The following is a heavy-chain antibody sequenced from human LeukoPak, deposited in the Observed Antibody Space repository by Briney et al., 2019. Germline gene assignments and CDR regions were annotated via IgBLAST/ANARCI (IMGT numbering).Heavy chain of an antibody. Sequence: SQTLSLTCTVSGDSISSGGYYWSWIRQHPGKGLEWIGYIYYSGSTYYNPSLKSRVTISVDTSKNQFSLKLSSVTAADTAVYYCARDLTGAYYFDYWGQGTLVTVSS. CDR3: ARDLTGAYYFDY. J-gene: IGHJ4*02. CDR2: IYYSGST. D-gene: IGHD3-9*01. CDR1: GDSISSGGYY. V-gene: IGHV4-31*03.